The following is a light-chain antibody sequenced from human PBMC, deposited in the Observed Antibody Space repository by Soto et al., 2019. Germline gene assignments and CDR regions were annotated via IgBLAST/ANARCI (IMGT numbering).Light chain of an antibody. CDR1: QDIGNY. CDR3: QQYVTLPST. CDR2: DAS. J-gene: IGKJ5*01. Sequence: DIQMTQSPSSLSASVGDRVSITCQASQDIGNYLNWYQQIPGKAPKLLIFDASNLESGVPSRFSGSGSGTDFTFTISSLQPEDIATYYCQQYVTLPSTFGHGTRLEIK. V-gene: IGKV1-33*01.